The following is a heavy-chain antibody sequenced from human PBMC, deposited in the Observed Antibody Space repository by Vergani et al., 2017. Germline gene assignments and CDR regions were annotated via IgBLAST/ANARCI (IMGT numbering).Heavy chain of an antibody. CDR2: IRSKAYGGTT. CDR1: GGSISSGGYY. J-gene: IGHJ4*02. CDR3: TRSPQGGYSYGTDY. D-gene: IGHD5-18*01. Sequence: VQLQESGPGLVKPSQTLSLTCTVSGGSISSGGYYWSWFRQAPGKGLEWVGFIRSKAYGGTTEYAASVKGRFTISRDDSKSIAYLQMNSLKTEDTAVYYCTRSPQGGYSYGTDYWGQGTLVTVSS. V-gene: IGHV3-49*05.